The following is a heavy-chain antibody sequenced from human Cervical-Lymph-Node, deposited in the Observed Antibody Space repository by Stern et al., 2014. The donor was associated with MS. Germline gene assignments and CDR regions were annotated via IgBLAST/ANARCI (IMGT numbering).Heavy chain of an antibody. V-gene: IGHV2-5*02. J-gene: IGHJ4*01. CDR1: GFSLTTAGVG. CDR2: IYWDDDK. Sequence: QVTLRESGPTLVKPTETLTLTCTFSGFSLTTAGVGVGWIRQPPGKALECLALIYWDDDKRYSPSLRNRLSIAKDTSTNQVVLTMTNVVPVDTATYYCAHITYGVYLEHLGHGTLVTVSS. D-gene: IGHD4-17*01. CDR3: AHITYGVYLEH.